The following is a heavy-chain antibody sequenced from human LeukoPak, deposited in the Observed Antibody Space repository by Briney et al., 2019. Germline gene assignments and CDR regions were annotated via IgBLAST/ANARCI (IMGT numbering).Heavy chain of an antibody. D-gene: IGHD2-15*01. Sequence: SETLSLTCTVSGGSISSSSYYWGWIRQPPGKGLEWIGSIYYSGSTYYNPSLKSRVTISVDTSKNQFSLKLSSVTAADTAVYYCARIARARGSYNWGQGTLVTVSS. J-gene: IGHJ4*02. CDR3: ARIARARGSYN. CDR2: IYYSGST. V-gene: IGHV4-39*01. CDR1: GGSISSSSYY.